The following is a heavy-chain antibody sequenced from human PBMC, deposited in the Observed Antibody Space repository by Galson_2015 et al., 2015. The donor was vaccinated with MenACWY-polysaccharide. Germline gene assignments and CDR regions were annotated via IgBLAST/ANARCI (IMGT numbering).Heavy chain of an antibody. Sequence: SLRLSCAASGFTFNNYAMSWVCQAPGKGLEWVSAISGSGGTTYHADSVKGRFTISRDNSKNTLSLQMNSLRAEDTAVYYCAKSASGWYWFDPWGQGTLVTVSS. CDR2: ISGSGGTT. CDR1: GFTFNNYA. V-gene: IGHV3-23*01. J-gene: IGHJ5*02. CDR3: AKSASGWYWFDP. D-gene: IGHD6-19*01.